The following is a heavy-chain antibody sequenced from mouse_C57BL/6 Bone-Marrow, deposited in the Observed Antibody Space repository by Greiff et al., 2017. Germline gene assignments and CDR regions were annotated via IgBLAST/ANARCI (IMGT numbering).Heavy chain of an antibody. D-gene: IGHD1-1*01. Sequence: QVQLQQSGAELVKPGASVKISCKASGYAFSSYWMNWVTQRPGKGLEWLGQIYPGDGDTNYNGKFKGKATLTADKSSSTAYMQLSSLTSEDSAVYFGARRGSSLDYWGQGTTLTVSS. J-gene: IGHJ2*01. CDR1: GYAFSSYW. V-gene: IGHV1-80*01. CDR3: ARRGSSLDY. CDR2: IYPGDGDT.